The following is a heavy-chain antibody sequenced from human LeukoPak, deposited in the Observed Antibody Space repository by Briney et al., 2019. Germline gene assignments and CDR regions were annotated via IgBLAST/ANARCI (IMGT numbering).Heavy chain of an antibody. CDR3: ARHGSGSTIDY. V-gene: IGHV3-33*01. CDR2: IWYDGSNK. J-gene: IGHJ4*02. CDR1: GFTFSSYG. Sequence: QPGGSLRLSCAASGFTFSSYGMHWVRQAPGKGLEWVAVIWYDGSNKYYADSVKGRFTISRDNSKNTLYLQMNSLRAEDTAVYYCARHGSGSTIDYWGQGTLVTVSS. D-gene: IGHD3-10*01.